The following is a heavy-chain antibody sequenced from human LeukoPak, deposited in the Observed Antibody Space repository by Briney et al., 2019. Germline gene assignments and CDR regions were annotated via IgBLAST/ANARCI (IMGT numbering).Heavy chain of an antibody. D-gene: IGHD2-8*02. CDR1: GGSISSYY. V-gene: IGHV4-59*01. CDR2: IYYSGST. J-gene: IGHJ4*02. CDR3: ARAGGPEFHHDY. Sequence: PSETLSLTCTVSGGSISSYYWSWIRQPPGKGLEWIGYIYYSGSTNYNPSLKSRVTISVDTSKNQFSLKLSSVTAADTAVYYCARAGGPEFHHDYWGRGTLVTVSS.